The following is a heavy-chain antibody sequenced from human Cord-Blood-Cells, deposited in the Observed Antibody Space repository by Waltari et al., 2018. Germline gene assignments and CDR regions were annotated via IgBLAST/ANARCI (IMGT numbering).Heavy chain of an antibody. CDR2: ISYDGSNK. Sequence: QVQLVESGGGVVQPGRSLRLSCAASGFTFSSYGMHWVRQAPGKGLEWVAVISYDGSNKYYADSVKGRFTISRDNSKNTLYLQMNSLRAEDTAVYYCAKDSGGYSGPNWGMNYYYYYGMDVWGQGTTVTVSS. CDR3: AKDSGGYSGPNWGMNYYYYYGMDV. V-gene: IGHV3-30*18. CDR1: GFTFSSYG. J-gene: IGHJ6*02. D-gene: IGHD5-12*01.